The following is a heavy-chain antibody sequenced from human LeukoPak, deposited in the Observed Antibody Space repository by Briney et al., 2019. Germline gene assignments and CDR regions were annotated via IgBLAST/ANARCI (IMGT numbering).Heavy chain of an antibody. Sequence: ASVKVSCKASGGTFSSYAISWVRQAPGQGLEWMGGIIPIFGTANYAQKFQGRATITADESTSTAYMELSSLRSDDTAVYYCARRGGGYYGMDVWGKGTTVTVSS. V-gene: IGHV1-69*13. D-gene: IGHD2-15*01. CDR3: ARRGGGYYGMDV. CDR2: IIPIFGTA. J-gene: IGHJ6*04. CDR1: GGTFSSYA.